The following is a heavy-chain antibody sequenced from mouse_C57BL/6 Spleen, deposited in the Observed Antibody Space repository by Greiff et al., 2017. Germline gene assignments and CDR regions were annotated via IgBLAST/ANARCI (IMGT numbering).Heavy chain of an antibody. J-gene: IGHJ1*03. CDR2: IYPGDGDT. CDR1: GYAFSSSW. D-gene: IGHD2-13*01. CDR3: ARGGTRYFDV. Sequence: QVQLQQSGPELVKPGASVKISCKASGYAFSSSWMNWVKQRPGKGLEWIGRIYPGDGDTNYNGKFKGKATLTADKSSSPAYMQRSSLTSEDSAVYFCARGGTRYFDVGGTGTTVTVAS. V-gene: IGHV1-82*01.